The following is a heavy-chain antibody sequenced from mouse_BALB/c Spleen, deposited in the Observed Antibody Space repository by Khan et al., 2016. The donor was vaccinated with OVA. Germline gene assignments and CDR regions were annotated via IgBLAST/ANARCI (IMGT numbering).Heavy chain of an antibody. V-gene: IGHV1S137*01. CDR1: GYTFTDFA. CDR3: VRGSGNSRFAY. D-gene: IGHD1-3*01. J-gene: IGHJ3*01. CDR2: ISTYYGDA. Sequence: VQLQESGAELVRPGVSVKISCKGSGYTFTDFAIHWVKQSHAKSLEWIGVISTYYGDADYNQKFKGKATMTVDKSSSTAFVELARLTPEDCANYYCVRGSGNSRFAYWGQGTLVTVSA.